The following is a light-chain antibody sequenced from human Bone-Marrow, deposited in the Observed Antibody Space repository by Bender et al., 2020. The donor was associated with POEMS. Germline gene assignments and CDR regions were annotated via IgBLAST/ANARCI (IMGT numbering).Light chain of an antibody. V-gene: IGLV2-18*01. Sequence: QSALTQPPSVSGSPGQSVTISCTGTSGDFVNYDRVSWYQQPPGTAPKLVIYEVNNRPSGVPARFSGSRSGNTASLTISGLQPEDEATYYCSLYTIGDTSRVFGGGTELTVL. CDR2: EVN. CDR3: SLYTIGDTSRV. CDR1: SGDFVNYDR. J-gene: IGLJ3*02.